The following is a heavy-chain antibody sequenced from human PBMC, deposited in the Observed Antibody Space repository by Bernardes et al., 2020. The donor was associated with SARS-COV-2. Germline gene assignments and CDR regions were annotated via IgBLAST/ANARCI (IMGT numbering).Heavy chain of an antibody. CDR2: IYYSGST. D-gene: IGHD2-15*01. Sequence: ETLSLTCTVSGGSISSYYWSWIRQPPGKGLEWIGYIYYSGSTNYNPSLKSRVTISVDTSKNQFSLKLSSVTAADTAVYYCVRLGYCSGGNCYPDYWGQGTLVAVSS. CDR3: VRLGYCSGGNCYPDY. CDR1: GGSISSYY. V-gene: IGHV4-59*08. J-gene: IGHJ4*02.